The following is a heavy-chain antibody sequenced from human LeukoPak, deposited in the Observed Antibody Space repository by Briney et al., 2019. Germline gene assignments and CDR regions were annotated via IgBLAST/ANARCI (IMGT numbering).Heavy chain of an antibody. CDR1: GFTFSSYA. CDR2: ISYDGSNK. CDR3: ARGWSIVVVPAAPLDY. V-gene: IGHV3-30*01. D-gene: IGHD2-2*01. Sequence: GGSLRLSCAASGFTFSSYAMHWVRQAPGKGLEWVAVISYDGSNKYYADSVKGRFTISRDNSKNTLYLQMNSLRAEDTAVYYCARGWSIVVVPAAPLDYWGQGTLVTLSS. J-gene: IGHJ4*02.